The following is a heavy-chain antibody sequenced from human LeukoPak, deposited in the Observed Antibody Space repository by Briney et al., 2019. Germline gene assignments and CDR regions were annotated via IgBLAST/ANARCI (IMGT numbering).Heavy chain of an antibody. J-gene: IGHJ4*02. Sequence: GGSLRLSCAASGFTFSSYATHWVRQAPGKGLEWVAVISYDGSNKYYADSVKGRFTISRDNSKNTLYLQMNSLRAEDTAVYYCAAAYGDPPFDYWGQGTLVTVSS. CDR1: GFTFSSYA. D-gene: IGHD4-17*01. V-gene: IGHV3-30*04. CDR2: ISYDGSNK. CDR3: AAAYGDPPFDY.